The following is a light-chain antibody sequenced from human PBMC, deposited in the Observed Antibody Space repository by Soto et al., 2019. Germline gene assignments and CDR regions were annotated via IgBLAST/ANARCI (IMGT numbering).Light chain of an antibody. CDR3: CSFAGSGSPYV. V-gene: IGLV2-23*02. Sequence: QSALTQPASVSGSPVQSITISCTGATSDVGSYSLVSWYQQHPGKVPKLLIYEVTKRPSGVSNRFSGSKSGNTASLTISGLQAEDEADYYCCSFAGSGSPYVFGTGTKVTVL. CDR1: TSDVGSYSL. J-gene: IGLJ1*01. CDR2: EVT.